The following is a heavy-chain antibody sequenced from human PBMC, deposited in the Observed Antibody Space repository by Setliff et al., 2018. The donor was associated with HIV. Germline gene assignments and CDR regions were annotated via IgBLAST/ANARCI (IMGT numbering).Heavy chain of an antibody. CDR2: ISDSGTT. D-gene: IGHD2-15*01. CDR3: ARGGASSKYLDP. J-gene: IGHJ5*02. CDR1: GGSISGHY. V-gene: IGHV4-59*11. Sequence: SETLSLTCTVSGGSISGHYWSWIRQPPGKGLEWIAWISDSGTTNYNPSLKSRVTLSVDTSKNQFSLSLTSVTGADTAVYYCARGGASSKYLDPWGQGTLVTVSS.